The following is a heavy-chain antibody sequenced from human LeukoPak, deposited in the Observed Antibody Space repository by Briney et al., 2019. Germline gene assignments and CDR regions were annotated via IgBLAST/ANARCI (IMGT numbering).Heavy chain of an antibody. J-gene: IGHJ5*02. D-gene: IGHD5-18*01. V-gene: IGHV4-59*01. CDR2: IYYTGST. Sequence: PSETLPLTCLVSGGSISSSYWTWIRQSPGKGLEWIGMIYYTGSTNYSPSFKSRVTISVDSSKNELSLNLRSVTAADSAVYYCARVEVNTAMESVSFGWFGPWGQGTRVIVSS. CDR3: ARVEVNTAMESVSFGWFGP. CDR1: GGSISSSY.